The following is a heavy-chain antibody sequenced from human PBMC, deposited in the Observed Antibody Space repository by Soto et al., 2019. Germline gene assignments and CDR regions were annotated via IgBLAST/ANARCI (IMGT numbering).Heavy chain of an antibody. CDR3: AHRVPYNSYWDVGWFDP. CDR2: IYWDGDR. Sequence: QITLKESGPTLLEPTQTLTLTCSFSGFSLTSSGVGVGWLRQAPGKALECLGIIYWDGDRRYNPSLRQRLTITKDTSKNKVVLTMTYREPVDTAIYYCAHRVPYNSYWDVGWFDPWGQGTLVTVS. V-gene: IGHV2-5*02. J-gene: IGHJ5*02. D-gene: IGHD1-20*01. CDR1: GFSLTSSGVG.